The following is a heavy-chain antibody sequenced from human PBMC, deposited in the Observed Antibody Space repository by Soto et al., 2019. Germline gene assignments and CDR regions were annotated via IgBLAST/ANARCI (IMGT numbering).Heavy chain of an antibody. V-gene: IGHV4-34*01. Sequence: QVQLQQWGAGLLKPSETLSLTCAVYGGSFSGYYWSWIRQPPGKGLEWIGEINHSGSTNYNPSLKSRVTIAEETSKNQFSLKLRAVTAADTAVYYCARATFGGVIVIDYWGQGTLVTVSS. D-gene: IGHD3-16*02. CDR1: GGSFSGYY. CDR3: ARATFGGVIVIDY. J-gene: IGHJ4*02. CDR2: INHSGST.